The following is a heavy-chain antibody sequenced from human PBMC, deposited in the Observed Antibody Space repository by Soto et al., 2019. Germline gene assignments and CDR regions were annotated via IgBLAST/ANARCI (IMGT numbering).Heavy chain of an antibody. V-gene: IGHV4-39*01. Sequence: SETLSLTCTVSGGSISSSSYYWGCIRQPPGKGLEWIGSIYYSGSTYYNPSLKSRVTISVDTSKNQFSLKLSSVTAADTAVYYCARHQRSLHPNWNYGYNWFDPWGQGTLVTVSS. CDR2: IYYSGST. CDR1: GGSISSSSYY. D-gene: IGHD1-7*01. CDR3: ARHQRSLHPNWNYGYNWFDP. J-gene: IGHJ5*02.